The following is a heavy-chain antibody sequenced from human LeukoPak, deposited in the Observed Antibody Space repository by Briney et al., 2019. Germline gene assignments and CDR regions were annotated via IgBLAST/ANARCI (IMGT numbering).Heavy chain of an antibody. CDR3: ARAKGVSTGYRPTDY. Sequence: GNSLRLSCAASGFTFSSSGMHWVRQAPGKALEWVAVIWYDGSNRYYADPVKGRFTVSRDNSKNTLYLQMNSLRAEDTAVYYCARAKGVSTGYRPTDYWGQGTLVTVSS. CDR2: IWYDGSNR. D-gene: IGHD3-22*01. V-gene: IGHV3-33*01. CDR1: GFTFSSSG. J-gene: IGHJ4*02.